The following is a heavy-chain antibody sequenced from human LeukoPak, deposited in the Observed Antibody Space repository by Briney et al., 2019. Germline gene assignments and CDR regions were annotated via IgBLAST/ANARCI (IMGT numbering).Heavy chain of an antibody. D-gene: IGHD6-6*01. CDR1: GGSFSGYY. CDR3: ARVIYQYSSSSNLYYFDY. V-gene: IGHV4-34*01. CDR2: INHSGST. J-gene: IGHJ4*02. Sequence: SETLSLTCAVYGGSFSGYYWSWIRQPPGKGLEWIGEINHSGSTNYNPSLKSRVTISVDTSKNQFSLKLSSVTAADTAVYYCARVIYQYSSSSNLYYFDYWGQGTLVTVSS.